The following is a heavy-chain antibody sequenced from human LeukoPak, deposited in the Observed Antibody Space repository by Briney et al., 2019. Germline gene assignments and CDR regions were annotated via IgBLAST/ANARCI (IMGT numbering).Heavy chain of an antibody. Sequence: SETLSLTCTVSGVSISSSNSYWGWIRQPPGTGLEWIGSIYYSGNTYYNASLKSQVSISIDTSKNQFSLKLSSVTAADTAVYYCARGMGATIFGVVTLPHYYYYMDVWGKGTTVTVSS. D-gene: IGHD3-3*01. CDR3: ARGMGATIFGVVTLPHYYYYMDV. V-gene: IGHV4-39*07. CDR2: IYYSGNT. J-gene: IGHJ6*03. CDR1: GVSISSSNSY.